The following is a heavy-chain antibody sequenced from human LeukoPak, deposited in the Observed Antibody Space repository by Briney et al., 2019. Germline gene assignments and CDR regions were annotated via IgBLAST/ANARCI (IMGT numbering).Heavy chain of an antibody. CDR3: ARDHVVRGLVWDY. J-gene: IGHJ4*02. V-gene: IGHV3-7*05. CDR2: ISQDGSEK. Sequence: GGSLRLSCAASGFTFSSHWMSWVRQAPGKGLEWVANISQDGSEKYYVDSVKGRFTISRDNAKNSLYVQMTSLRAEDTAVYYCARDHVVRGLVWDYWGQGTLVTVSS. D-gene: IGHD3-10*01. CDR1: GFTFSSHW.